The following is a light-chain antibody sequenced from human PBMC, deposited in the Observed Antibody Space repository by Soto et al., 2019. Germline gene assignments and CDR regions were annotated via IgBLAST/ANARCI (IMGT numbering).Light chain of an antibody. J-gene: IGKJ2*01. CDR1: QTINNMY. CDR3: QQYGGSLYI. Sequence: DIVLTQSPGTLSLSPGETATLYCRTSQTINNMYLAWCQQKPGQAPRLLIYGASSRATGIPDRFSGSGSGTDFTLTISRLEPEDSAVYYCQQYGGSLYIFGQGTRLEI. CDR2: GAS. V-gene: IGKV3-20*01.